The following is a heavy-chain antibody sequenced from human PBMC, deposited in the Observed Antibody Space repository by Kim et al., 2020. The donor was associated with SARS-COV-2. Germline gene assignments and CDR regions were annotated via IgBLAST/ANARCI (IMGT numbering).Heavy chain of an antibody. CDR3: SRGLNWFDP. J-gene: IGHJ5*02. CDR1: GDSVSRNSAG. Sequence: SQTLSLTCAISGDSVSRNSAGWNWIRQSPSRGLEWLGRTYYRSKWYTDYAVSVKSRMTINVDTSKNQFSLQLKSVTPEDTAVYFCSRGLNWFDPWGQGTLVTLPS. V-gene: IGHV6-1*01. CDR2: TYYRSKWYT.